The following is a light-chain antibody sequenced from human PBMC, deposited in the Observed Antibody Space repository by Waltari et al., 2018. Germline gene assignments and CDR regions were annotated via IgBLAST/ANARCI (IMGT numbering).Light chain of an antibody. J-gene: IGKJ1*01. CDR2: GAS. Sequence: EIVMTQSLATLSVSLGERATLSCRASQSVSSNLAWYQQKPGQAPRLLIYGASTRATGIPARFSGSGSGTEFTLTISSLQSEDFAVYYCEQYNNWPPWTFGQGTKVEIK. V-gene: IGKV3D-15*01. CDR3: EQYNNWPPWT. CDR1: QSVSSN.